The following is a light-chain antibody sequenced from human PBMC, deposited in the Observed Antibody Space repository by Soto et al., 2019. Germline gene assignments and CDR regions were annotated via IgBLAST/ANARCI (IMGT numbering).Light chain of an antibody. Sequence: DLVMTQSPLSLPVTPGEPASISCRSSQSLLHSNGYNYLDWYLQKPGQTPQLLIYLGSSRASGVPDRFSGSGSGTDFTLKISRVEAEDVGFYYCMPGLQAPLTFGQGPQVEIK. J-gene: IGKJ1*01. CDR3: MPGLQAPLT. CDR2: LGS. CDR1: QSLLHSNGYNY. V-gene: IGKV2-28*01.